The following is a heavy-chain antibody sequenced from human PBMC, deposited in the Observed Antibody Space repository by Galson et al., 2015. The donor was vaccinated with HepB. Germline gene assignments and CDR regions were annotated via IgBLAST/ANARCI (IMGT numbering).Heavy chain of an antibody. V-gene: IGHV3-48*02. Sequence: SLRLSCAASGFTFSTYSMNWVRQAPGKGLEWISYITSSSSTIYYADSVKGRFTISRDNAKNSLYLQIDSLRDEDTAVYYCARGQYDSWSGYPDYWGQGTLVTVSP. CDR2: ITSSSSTI. CDR3: ARGQYDSWSGYPDY. CDR1: GFTFSTYS. J-gene: IGHJ4*02. D-gene: IGHD3-3*01.